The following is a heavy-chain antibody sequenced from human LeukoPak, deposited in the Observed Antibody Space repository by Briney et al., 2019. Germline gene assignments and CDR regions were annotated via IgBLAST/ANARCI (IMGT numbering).Heavy chain of an antibody. V-gene: IGHV4-4*07. CDR1: GGSFSSYY. D-gene: IGHD3-10*01. Sequence: PSETLSLTCTVSGGSFSSYYWSWIRQPAGQGLEWIGRIYTSGSTNYNPSLNRRVTMSVDTSKIQFSLKLSSVTDADTAVYYCARDPTKDYYGSWFDPWGQGTLVTVSS. CDR3: ARDPTKDYYGSWFDP. CDR2: IYTSGST. J-gene: IGHJ5*02.